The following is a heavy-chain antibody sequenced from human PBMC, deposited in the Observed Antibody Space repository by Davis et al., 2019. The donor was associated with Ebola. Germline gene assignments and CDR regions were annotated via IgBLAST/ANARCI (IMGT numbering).Heavy chain of an antibody. CDR1: GYTFTSYD. D-gene: IGHD1-26*01. V-gene: IGHV1-8*01. Sequence: AASVKVSCKASGYTFTSYDINWVRQATGQGLEWMGWMNPNSGNTGYAQKFQGRVTMTRDTSTSTVYMELSSLRSEDTAVYYCAREKIVGATPVAVGFDYWGQGTLVTVSS. CDR3: AREKIVGATPVAVGFDY. CDR2: MNPNSGNT. J-gene: IGHJ4*02.